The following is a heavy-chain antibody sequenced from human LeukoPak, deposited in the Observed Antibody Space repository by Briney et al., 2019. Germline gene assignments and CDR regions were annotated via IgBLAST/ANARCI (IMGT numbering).Heavy chain of an antibody. D-gene: IGHD2-21*01. Sequence: SETLSLTCTVSGGSISSSSYYWGWIRQPPGKGLEWIGSIYYSGSTYYNPSLKSRVTISVDTSKNQFSLKLSSVTAADTAVYYCARDLQRGGHYYFDYWGQGTLVTVSS. CDR2: IYYSGST. CDR1: GGSISSSSYY. J-gene: IGHJ4*02. CDR3: ARDLQRGGHYYFDY. V-gene: IGHV4-39*07.